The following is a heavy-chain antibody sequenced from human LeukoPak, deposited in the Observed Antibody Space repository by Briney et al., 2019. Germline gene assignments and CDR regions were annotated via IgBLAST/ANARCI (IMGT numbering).Heavy chain of an antibody. D-gene: IGHD6-19*01. V-gene: IGHV3-30*03. CDR2: ISYDGSNK. J-gene: IGHJ4*02. Sequence: GRSLRLSCAASGFPFSSYGVHWVRQAPGRGLEWVAAISYDGSNKYYADSVRGRFTISRDNSENTLYLQMNSLRAEDTAVYYCARERGSGWYYFDYWGQGTLVTVSS. CDR3: ARERGSGWYYFDY. CDR1: GFPFSSYG.